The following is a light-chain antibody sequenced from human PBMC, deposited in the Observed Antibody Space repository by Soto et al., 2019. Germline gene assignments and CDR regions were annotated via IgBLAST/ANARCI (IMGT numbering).Light chain of an antibody. Sequence: RAGLSCRASQSVGSYLTWYQQKPGQAPRLLIYGASNRATGIPDRFSGSGSGTDFTLTISRLEPEDFAVYYCQQYGTAFGPGTKVDIK. CDR2: GAS. CDR1: QSVGSY. CDR3: QQYGTA. J-gene: IGKJ3*01. V-gene: IGKV3-20*01.